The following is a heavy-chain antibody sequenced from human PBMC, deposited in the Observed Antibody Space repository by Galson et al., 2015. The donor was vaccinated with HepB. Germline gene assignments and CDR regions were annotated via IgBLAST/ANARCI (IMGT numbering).Heavy chain of an antibody. J-gene: IGHJ6*02. CDR3: ARARRHGRGMDV. D-gene: IGHD1-1*01. CDR2: IIPIFGTA. V-gene: IGHV1-69*13. Sequence: SVKVSCKASGGTFSSYALSWVRQAPGQGLEWMGGIIPIFGTANYAQKFQGRVTITADESTSTAYMELSSLRSEDTAVYYCARARRHGRGMDVWGQGTTVTVSS. CDR1: GGTFSSYA.